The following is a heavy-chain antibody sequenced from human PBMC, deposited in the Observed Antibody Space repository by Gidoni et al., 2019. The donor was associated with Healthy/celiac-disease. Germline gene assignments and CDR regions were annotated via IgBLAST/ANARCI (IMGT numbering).Heavy chain of an antibody. CDR3: ASGSVAGTPFDY. J-gene: IGHJ4*02. CDR1: GGSISSSSYY. V-gene: IGHV4-39*01. D-gene: IGHD6-19*01. Sequence: QLQLQESGPGLVKPSETLSLTCTVSGGSISSSSYYWGWIRQPPGKGLEWIGSIYYNGGTYYNPSLKSRVTISVDTSKNQFSLKLSSVTAADTAVYYCASGSVAGTPFDYWGQGTLVTVSS. CDR2: IYYNGGT.